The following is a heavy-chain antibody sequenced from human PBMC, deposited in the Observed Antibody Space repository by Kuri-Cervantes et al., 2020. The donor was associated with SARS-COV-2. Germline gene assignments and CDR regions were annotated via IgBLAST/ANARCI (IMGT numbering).Heavy chain of an antibody. J-gene: IGHJ3*02. V-gene: IGHV7-4-1*02. CDR3: ARDLYGDYVGAFDI. D-gene: IGHD4-17*01. CDR2: INTNTGNP. Sequence: KVICNASGYTFTSYAMNWVRQAPGQGLEWMGWINTNTGNPTYDQGFTGRFVFSLDTSVSTAYLQISSLKAEDTAVYYCARDLYGDYVGAFDIWGQGTMVTVSS. CDR1: GYTFTSYA.